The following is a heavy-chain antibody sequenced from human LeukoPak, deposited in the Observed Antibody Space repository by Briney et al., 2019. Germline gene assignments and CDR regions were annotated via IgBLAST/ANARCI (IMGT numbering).Heavy chain of an antibody. V-gene: IGHV1-2*06. Sequence: ASVTVSCKATGYTFTGYYMHWVRQAPGQGLEWMGRINPNSGGTTYAQKFQGRVTMTRDTSISTAYMELSRLRSDDTAVYYCARAQEERWLQLEGYYYGMDVWGQGTTVTVSS. CDR1: GYTFTGYY. CDR3: ARAQEERWLQLEGYYYGMDV. CDR2: INPNSGGT. J-gene: IGHJ6*02. D-gene: IGHD5-24*01.